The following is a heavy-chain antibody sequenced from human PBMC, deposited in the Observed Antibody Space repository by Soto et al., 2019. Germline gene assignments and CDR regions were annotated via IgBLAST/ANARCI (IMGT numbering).Heavy chain of an antibody. CDR3: TTDDPINRD. Sequence: VQLVESGGGVVQPGRSLRLPCAASGFTFSNAWMSWVRQAPGKGLEWVGRIKSKTNGETTDYAAPVKGRFTISRDDSKNTMYLQMNSLKTEDTAVYYCTTDDPINRDWGQGTLVTVSS. CDR2: IKSKTNGETT. V-gene: IGHV3-15*01. CDR1: GFTFSNAW. J-gene: IGHJ4*02.